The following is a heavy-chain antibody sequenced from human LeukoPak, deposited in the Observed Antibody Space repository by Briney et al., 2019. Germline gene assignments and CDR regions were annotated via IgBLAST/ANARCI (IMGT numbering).Heavy chain of an antibody. Sequence: ASVKVSCKASGYTFTGYYMHWVRQAPGQGLEWMGWINPNTGDTNHAPKFQGRVTMTRDTSISTAHMVLSRLRSDDTAVYYCARDRMIVVVSGFDYWGQGTLVTVSS. CDR3: ARDRMIVVVSGFDY. D-gene: IGHD3-22*01. V-gene: IGHV1-2*02. J-gene: IGHJ4*02. CDR2: INPNTGDT. CDR1: GYTFTGYY.